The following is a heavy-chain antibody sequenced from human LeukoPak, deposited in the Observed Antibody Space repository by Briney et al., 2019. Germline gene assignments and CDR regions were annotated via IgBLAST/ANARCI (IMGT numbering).Heavy chain of an antibody. CDR3: AKDQNDYYDSSGYYYDPYFDY. V-gene: IGHV3-23*01. Sequence: PGGSLRLSCAASGFTSSGFAMTWVRQAPGRGLEWVSSIGSEIKTHYSESGKGRYAISRDNSKSTLFLQMNSLRAEDTAVYYCAKDQNDYYDSSGYYYDPYFDYWGQGTLVTVSS. J-gene: IGHJ4*02. D-gene: IGHD3-22*01. CDR2: IGSEIKT. CDR1: GFTSSGFA.